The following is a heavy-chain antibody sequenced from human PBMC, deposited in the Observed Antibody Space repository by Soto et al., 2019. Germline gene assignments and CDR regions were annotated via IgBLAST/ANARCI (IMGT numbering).Heavy chain of an antibody. CDR3: ARERCSGGSCYSHYYYGMDV. CDR1: GFTFSSYE. V-gene: IGHV3-48*03. D-gene: IGHD2-15*01. J-gene: IGHJ6*02. Sequence: GGSLRLSCADSGFTFSSYEMNWVRQAPGKGLEWVSYISSSGSTIYYAHSVKGRFTISRDNAKNSLYLQMNSLRAEDTAVYYCARERCSGGSCYSHYYYGMDVCGQGTTVAVSS. CDR2: ISSSGSTI.